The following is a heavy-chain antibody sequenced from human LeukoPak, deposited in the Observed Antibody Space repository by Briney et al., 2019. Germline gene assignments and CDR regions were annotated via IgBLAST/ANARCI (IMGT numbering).Heavy chain of an antibody. J-gene: IGHJ6*03. V-gene: IGHV1-58*02. D-gene: IGHD5-24*01. CDR3: ARGARDGYNHMDV. Sequence: SVKVSCKASGFTFTSSAMQWVRQARGQRLERIGWIVVGSGNTNYAQKFQERVTITRDMSTSTAYMELSSLRSEDTAVYYCARGARDGYNHMDVWGKGTTVTVSS. CDR1: GFTFTSSA. CDR2: IVVGSGNT.